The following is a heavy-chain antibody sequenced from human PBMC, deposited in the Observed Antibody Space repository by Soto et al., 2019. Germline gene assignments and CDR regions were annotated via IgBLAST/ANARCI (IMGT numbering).Heavy chain of an antibody. D-gene: IGHD3-10*01. CDR3: TTAFSKYYYGSGSYYYYYHMGV. CDR1: GFTFSNAW. CDR2: IKSKTDGGTT. J-gene: IGHJ6*02. V-gene: IGHV3-15*01. Sequence: GSLRLSCAASGFTFSNAWMSWVRQAPGKGLEWVGRIKSKTDGGTTDYAAPVKGRFTISRDDSKDTLYLQMNSLKTEDTAVYYCTTAFSKYYYGSGSYYYYYHMGVWGQATTVTVSS.